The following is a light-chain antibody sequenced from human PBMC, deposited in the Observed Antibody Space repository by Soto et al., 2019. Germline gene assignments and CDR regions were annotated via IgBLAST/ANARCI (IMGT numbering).Light chain of an antibody. J-gene: IGKJ1*01. CDR1: QSISSSY. CDR3: HQYGSSSWT. V-gene: IGKV3-20*01. CDR2: GAT. Sequence: EMGLTQSPGTLSLSPGKRATLSGRASQSISSSYLAWYKQRPGQAPRLLIYGATIRATGIPDRFSGSGSGTEFTLTISRLEPEDFAVYYCHQYGSSSWTFGQGTKVEIK.